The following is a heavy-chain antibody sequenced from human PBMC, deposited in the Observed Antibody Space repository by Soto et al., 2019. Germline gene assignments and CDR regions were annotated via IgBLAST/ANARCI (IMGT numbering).Heavy chain of an antibody. D-gene: IGHD4-17*01. CDR3: AKGTRATDC. Sequence: VPLVESGGGLVKPGESLRLSCEASGFTFSDSYMSWIRQAPGKGLEWISYISGSSSDTNYADSVKGRFTISRDNAKNSLYRQMSSLRDEDTAVYYCAKGTRATDCWGQGALVTVSS. J-gene: IGHJ4*02. V-gene: IGHV3-11*05. CDR1: GFTFSDSY. CDR2: ISGSSSDT.